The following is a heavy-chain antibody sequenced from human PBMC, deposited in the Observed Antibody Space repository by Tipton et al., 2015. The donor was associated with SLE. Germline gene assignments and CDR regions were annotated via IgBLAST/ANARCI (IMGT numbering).Heavy chain of an antibody. J-gene: IGHJ4*02. Sequence: GLVKPSETLSVTCTVSGGSISSYYWSWIRQSPGKGLEWIGHIHNSGSPSYSPSLRSRVAMSMDTFKNQFSLKLSSVTAADTAVYYCARRRGLDDYDDLCFDYWGQGILVTVSS. CDR2: IHNSGSP. V-gene: IGHV4-59*08. CDR1: GGSISSYY. CDR3: ARRRGLDDYDDLCFDY. D-gene: IGHD4-17*01.